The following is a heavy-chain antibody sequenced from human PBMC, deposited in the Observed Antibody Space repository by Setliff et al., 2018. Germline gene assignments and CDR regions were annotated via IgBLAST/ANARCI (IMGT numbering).Heavy chain of an antibody. CDR3: ARAYSYASGNSHNYYVDV. D-gene: IGHD3-10*01. V-gene: IGHV4-59*08. Sequence: SETLSLTCNVSGGSISSSYLSWIRQSPGKGLEWIGYFYHSESMSYNHSLKGRVTMSADTSKNQVSLKLTSVSAADPAVYYCARAYSYASGNSHNYYVDVWGKGIAVTVSS. CDR2: FYHSESM. CDR1: GGSISSSY. J-gene: IGHJ6*03.